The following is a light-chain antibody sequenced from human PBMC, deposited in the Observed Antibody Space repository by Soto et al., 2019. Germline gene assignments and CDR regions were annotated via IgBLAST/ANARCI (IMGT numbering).Light chain of an antibody. Sequence: EIVLTQSPGTLSLSPGERATLSCRASQSASSSFLAWYQQKPGQAPRLLIYGASSRATGIPDRFSGSGSGTDFTLTISRLEPEDFAVYYCQQYGNSPWTFGQGTKVEIK. V-gene: IGKV3-20*01. CDR2: GAS. CDR1: QSASSSF. CDR3: QQYGNSPWT. J-gene: IGKJ1*01.